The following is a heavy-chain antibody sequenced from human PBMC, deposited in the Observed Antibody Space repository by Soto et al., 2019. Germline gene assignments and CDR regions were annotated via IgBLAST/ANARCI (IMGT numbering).Heavy chain of an antibody. CDR2: ISSSSSYI. J-gene: IGHJ6*02. CDR3: AREVAGSGRYYNVGNYRMDV. Sequence: GGLMRLWCRVVGVTFGSFSMHCVIQTPGKGLEWVSSISSSSSYIYYADSVKGRFTISRDNAKNSLYLQMNSLGAEDTAVYYCAREVAGSGRYYNVGNYRMDVWGQGTTVTVS. CDR1: GVTFGSFS. D-gene: IGHD3-10*01. V-gene: IGHV3-21*01.